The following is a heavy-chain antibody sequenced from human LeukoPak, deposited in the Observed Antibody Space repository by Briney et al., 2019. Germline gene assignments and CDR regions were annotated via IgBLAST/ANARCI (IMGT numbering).Heavy chain of an antibody. V-gene: IGHV4-61*02. Sequence: PSQTLSLTCTVSGGSISSGSYYWSWIRQPAGKGLEWIGRIYTSGSTNYNPSLKSRVTISVDTSKNQFSLKLSSVTAADTAVYYCARVSFWSGYRDYWGQGTLVTVSS. J-gene: IGHJ4*02. D-gene: IGHD3-3*01. CDR3: ARVSFWSGYRDY. CDR1: GGSISSGSYY. CDR2: IYTSGST.